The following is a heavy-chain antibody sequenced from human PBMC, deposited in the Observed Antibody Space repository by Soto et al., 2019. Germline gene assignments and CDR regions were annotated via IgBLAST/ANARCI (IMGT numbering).Heavy chain of an antibody. Sequence: SVKVSCKASGGTFSSYAISWVRQAPGQGLEWMGGIIPIFGTANYAQKFQGRVTITAGESTSTAYMELSSLRSEDTAVYYCASTGYNSSSFAFDIWGQGTMVTVSS. CDR1: GGTFSSYA. CDR2: IIPIFGTA. D-gene: IGHD6-6*01. CDR3: ASTGYNSSSFAFDI. J-gene: IGHJ3*02. V-gene: IGHV1-69*13.